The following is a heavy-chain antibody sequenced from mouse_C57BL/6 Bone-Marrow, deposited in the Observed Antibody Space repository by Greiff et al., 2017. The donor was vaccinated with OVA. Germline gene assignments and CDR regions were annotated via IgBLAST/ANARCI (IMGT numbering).Heavy chain of an antibody. CDR3: ARAWDLHWYFDV. D-gene: IGHD4-1*01. CDR1: GYTFTSYG. J-gene: IGHJ1*03. Sequence: QVQLKQSGAELARPGASVKLSCKASGYTFTSYGISWVKQRTGQGLEWIGEIYPRSGNTYYNEKFKGKATLTADKSSSTAYMELRSLTSEDSAVYFCARAWDLHWYFDVWGTGTTVTVSS. V-gene: IGHV1-81*01. CDR2: IYPRSGNT.